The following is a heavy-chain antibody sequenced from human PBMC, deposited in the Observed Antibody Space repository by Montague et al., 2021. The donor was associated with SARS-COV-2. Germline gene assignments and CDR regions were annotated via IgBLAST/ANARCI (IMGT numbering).Heavy chain of an antibody. CDR1: CGSFSGYY. CDR3: ARGPITVTTFYYYYGMDV. CDR2: INHSGST. J-gene: IGHJ6*02. D-gene: IGHD4-17*01. V-gene: IGHV4-34*01. Sequence: SETLSLTCAVHCGSFSGYYWSWIRQPPGKGLEWIGEINHSGSTNYNPSLKSRVTISVDTSKNQFSLKLSSVTAADTAVYYCARGPITVTTFYYYYGMDVWGQGTTVTVSS.